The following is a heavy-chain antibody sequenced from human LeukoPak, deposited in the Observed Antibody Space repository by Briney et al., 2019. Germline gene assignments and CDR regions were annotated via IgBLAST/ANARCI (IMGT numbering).Heavy chain of an antibody. CDR3: AKDGALTGFIFLDY. J-gene: IGHJ4*02. CDR2: ISYDGSNK. CDR1: GFTFSSYG. V-gene: IGHV3-30*18. D-gene: IGHD3-3*01. Sequence: GGSLRLSRAASGFTFSSYGMHWVRQAPGKGLEWVAVISYDGSNKYYADSVKGRFTISRDNSKNTLYLQMNSLRAEDTAVYYCAKDGALTGFIFLDYWGQGTLVTVSS.